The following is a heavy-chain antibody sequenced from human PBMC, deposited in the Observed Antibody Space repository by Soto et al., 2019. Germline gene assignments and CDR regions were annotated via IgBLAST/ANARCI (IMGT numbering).Heavy chain of an antibody. CDR2: INPNSGDT. CDR1: GYTFTGYY. D-gene: IGHD1-26*01. CDR3: AKGGAIVAAGTRVYLYNAMEV. Sequence: ASVKVSCKASGYTFTGYYVHWARQAPGQGLEWMGWINPNSGDTYLAQRFQGRVTMNRDTSIGAAYMELRGLTSDDTAEYYCAKGGAIVAAGTRVYLYNAMEVWGEGTKVTVS. J-gene: IGHJ6*02. V-gene: IGHV1-2*02.